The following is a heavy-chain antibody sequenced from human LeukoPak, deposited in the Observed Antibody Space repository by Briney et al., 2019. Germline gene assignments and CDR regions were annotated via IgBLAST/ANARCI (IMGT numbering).Heavy chain of an antibody. D-gene: IGHD2-15*01. CDR3: ARRSDSGSGDGEDYLDE. CDR1: GGSLNSSNFS. CDR2: IYYDGST. Sequence: SETLSLPCTVSGGSLNSSNFSCRWPRQPPGKRLEWIGSIYYDGSTYYNPSLKSRVTISVDTSKNQFSLKLTSVTAADTAVYFCARRSDSGSGDGEDYLDEWGEETRVSLSS. J-gene: IGHJ4*02. V-gene: IGHV4-39*01.